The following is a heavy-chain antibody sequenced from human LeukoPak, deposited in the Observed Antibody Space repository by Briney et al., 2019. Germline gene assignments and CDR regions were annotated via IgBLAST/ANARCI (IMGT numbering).Heavy chain of an antibody. Sequence: SETLSLTCAVYGGSFSGYYWSWIRQPPGKGLEWIGEINHSGSTNYNPSLKSRVTISVDTSKNQFSLKLSSVTAADTAVYYCVRVGITMVRGVKRLPFDYWGQGTLVTVSS. CDR1: GGSFSGYY. J-gene: IGHJ4*02. CDR3: VRVGITMVRGVKRLPFDY. D-gene: IGHD3-10*01. CDR2: INHSGST. V-gene: IGHV4-34*01.